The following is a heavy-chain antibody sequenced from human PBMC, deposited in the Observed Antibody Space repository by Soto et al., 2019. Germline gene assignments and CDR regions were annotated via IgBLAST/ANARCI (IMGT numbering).Heavy chain of an antibody. CDR3: ARGPPPPDY. CDR1: GYTFASYA. CDR2: ISAYNGNT. V-gene: IGHV1-18*01. J-gene: IGHJ4*02. Sequence: QVQLVQSGAEVKKPGASVKVSCKASGYTFASYAISWMRPAPGQGLEWMGWISAYNGNTKYAQKLQGRVTMTTDTSTSRAYMELRSLRSDDTVVHYCARGPPPPDYWGQGTLVTVSS.